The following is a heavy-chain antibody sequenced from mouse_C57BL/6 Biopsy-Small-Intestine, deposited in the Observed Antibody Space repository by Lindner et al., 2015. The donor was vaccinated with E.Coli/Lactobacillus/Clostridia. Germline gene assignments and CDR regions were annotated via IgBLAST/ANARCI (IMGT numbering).Heavy chain of an antibody. Sequence: VQLQESGPELVKPGASVKISCKASGYAFSNSWMNWVKQRPGKGLEWIGRIYPGDGDTKYNGKFMGKATLTADISSSTAYMQLNSLTSEDSAVYFCARRRDYYAMDYWGQGTSVTVSS. CDR3: ARRRDYYAMDY. V-gene: IGHV1-82*01. J-gene: IGHJ4*01. CDR1: GYAFSNSW. CDR2: IYPGDGDT.